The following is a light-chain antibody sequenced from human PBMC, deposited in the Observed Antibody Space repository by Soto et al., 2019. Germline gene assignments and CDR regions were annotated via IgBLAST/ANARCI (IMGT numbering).Light chain of an antibody. J-gene: IGLJ3*02. CDR2: GNS. V-gene: IGLV1-40*01. CDR1: SSNIGAGYG. CDR3: QSYDSSLSGWV. Sequence: QSVLTQPPSVSGAPGQRVTISCTGSSSNIGAGYGVHWYQQLPGTAPKLLIYGNSNRPSGVPDRFSGSKSGTSASLAITGLQAEDEADYYCQSYDSSLSGWVFRGGTKLTVL.